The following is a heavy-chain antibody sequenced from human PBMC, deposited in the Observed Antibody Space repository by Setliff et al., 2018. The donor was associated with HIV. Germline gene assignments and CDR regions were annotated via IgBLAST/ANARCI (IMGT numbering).Heavy chain of an antibody. CDR3: ARGRIRTDFWSTYYRGWFDP. D-gene: IGHD3-3*01. CDR2: IDHSGST. V-gene: IGHV4-34*01. J-gene: IGHJ5*02. CDR1: GGAFSGYY. Sequence: SETLSLTFAVYGGAFSGYYWNWIHQPPGKGLEWIGEIDHSGSTNYNPSLKSRVTISVDTSKNQFSLKLTSVTAAGTAVYYCARGRIRTDFWSTYYRGWFDPWGQGTLVTVSS.